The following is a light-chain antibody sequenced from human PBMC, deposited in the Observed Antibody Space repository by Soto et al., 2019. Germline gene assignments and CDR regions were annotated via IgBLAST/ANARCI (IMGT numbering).Light chain of an antibody. CDR2: DAS. Sequence: EIVLTQSPATLSLSPGERATLSCRASQSVSSYLAWYQQKPGQAPRLLIYDASNRATGIPARFSGSGSGTDFTLTISSLEPEVFAVYYCQQRSNWPLTFGGGAKVAIK. CDR3: QQRSNWPLT. V-gene: IGKV3-11*01. CDR1: QSVSSY. J-gene: IGKJ4*01.